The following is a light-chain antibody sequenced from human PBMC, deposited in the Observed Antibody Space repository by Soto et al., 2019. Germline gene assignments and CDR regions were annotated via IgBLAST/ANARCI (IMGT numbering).Light chain of an antibody. CDR3: QQRSNWPPT. V-gene: IGKV3-11*01. J-gene: IGKJ1*01. CDR1: QSVSSY. Sequence: EIVLTQSPATLSLSPGERATLSCRAGQSVSSYLAWYQQKPGQAPRLLIYDASIRASDIPARFIGSGSGTDFTLTISSLEPEDFSVYYCQQRSNWPPTFGQGTKVEIK. CDR2: DAS.